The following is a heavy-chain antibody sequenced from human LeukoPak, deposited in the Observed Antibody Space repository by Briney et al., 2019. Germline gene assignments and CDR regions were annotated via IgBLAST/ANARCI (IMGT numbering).Heavy chain of an antibody. CDR2: IVVGSGNT. J-gene: IGHJ4*02. CDR1: GFTFTSSA. Sequence: SVKVSCKASGFTFTSSAVQWVRPARGQRLEWIGWIVVGSGNTNYAQKFQERVTITRDMSTSTAYMELSSLRSEDTAVYYCAAVKTVGATGALDYWGQGTLVTVSS. D-gene: IGHD1-26*01. CDR3: AAVKTVGATGALDY. V-gene: IGHV1-58*01.